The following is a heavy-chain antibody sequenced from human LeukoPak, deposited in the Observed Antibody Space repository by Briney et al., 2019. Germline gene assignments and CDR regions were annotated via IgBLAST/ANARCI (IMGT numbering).Heavy chain of an antibody. V-gene: IGHV4-59*01. D-gene: IGHD7-27*01. CDR1: GGSISSYY. CDR2: IYYSGST. CDR3: ARDGHWGYYFDY. J-gene: IGHJ4*02. Sequence: PSETLSLTCTVSGGSISSYYWSWIRQPPGKGLEWIGYIYYSGSTNYNPSLKSRVTISVDTSKNQFSLKLNSVTAADTAVYYCARDGHWGYYFDYWGQGTLVTVSS.